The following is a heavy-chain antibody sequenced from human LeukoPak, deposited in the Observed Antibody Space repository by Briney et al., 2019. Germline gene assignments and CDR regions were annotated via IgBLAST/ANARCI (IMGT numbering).Heavy chain of an antibody. Sequence: GGSLRLSCAASGFTFSSYSMNWVRQAPGKGLEWVSSISSSSSYIYYADSVEGRFTISRDNAKNSLYLQMNSLRAEDTAVYYCASIEQQLDLDYWGQGTLVTVSS. D-gene: IGHD6-13*01. V-gene: IGHV3-21*01. CDR2: ISSSSSYI. J-gene: IGHJ4*02. CDR3: ASIEQQLDLDY. CDR1: GFTFSSYS.